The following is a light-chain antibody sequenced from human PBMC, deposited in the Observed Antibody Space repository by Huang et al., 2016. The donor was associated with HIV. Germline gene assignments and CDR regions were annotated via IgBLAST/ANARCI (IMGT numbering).Light chain of an antibody. V-gene: IGKV3-15*01. CDR1: PSVSGN. CDR2: GAS. J-gene: IGKJ2*01. CDR3: QQYNNWPQVT. Sequence: IVLTQSPATLSVFPGERATLSCRASPSVSGNLAWYQQKPGQAPRVLIHGASTRATGIPPKCSGSGSGTEFTLTISRLEAEDFAVYYCQQYNNWPQVTFGQGTKLEIK.